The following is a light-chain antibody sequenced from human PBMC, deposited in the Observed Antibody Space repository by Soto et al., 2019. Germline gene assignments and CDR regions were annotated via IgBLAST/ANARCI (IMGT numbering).Light chain of an antibody. CDR3: QPYSSPTWT. Sequence: DIQMTQSPSTLSASVGDRVTITCRASQSISSWLAWYQQKPGKAPKLLIYKASSLESGVTSRFSGSGSGTEFTLTISSLQPDDFATYYCQPYSSPTWTFGQGTQVDIK. CDR2: KAS. CDR1: QSISSW. V-gene: IGKV1-5*03. J-gene: IGKJ1*01.